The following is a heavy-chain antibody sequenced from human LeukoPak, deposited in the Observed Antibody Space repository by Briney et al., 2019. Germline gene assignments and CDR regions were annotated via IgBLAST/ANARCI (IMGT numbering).Heavy chain of an antibody. D-gene: IGHD3-10*02. CDR1: GFIFSSYS. J-gene: IGHJ6*04. V-gene: IGHV3-48*04. CDR2: ISSSGSTI. Sequence: GGSLRLSCAASGFIFSSYSMDWVRQAPGKGLEWVSYISSSGSTIYYADSVKGRFTISRDNAKNSLYLQMNSLRAEDTAVYYCAELGITMIGGVWGKGTTVTISS. CDR3: AELGITMIGGV.